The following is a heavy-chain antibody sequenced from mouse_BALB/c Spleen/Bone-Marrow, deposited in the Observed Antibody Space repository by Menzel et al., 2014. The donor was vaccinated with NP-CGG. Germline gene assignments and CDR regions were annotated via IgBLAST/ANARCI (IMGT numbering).Heavy chain of an antibody. CDR1: GFTFSTYG. Sequence: EVQVVESGGDLVKPGGSLKLSRAASGFTFSTYGMSWVRQTPDXXXEWVAAISNGGIYTYYPDTVKGRFTISRDNAKNTLYLQMSSLKSEDTAMYYCVRPYDYGTWFAYWGQGTLVTVSA. V-gene: IGHV5-6*01. D-gene: IGHD2-4*01. CDR3: VRPYDYGTWFAY. CDR2: ISNGGIYT. J-gene: IGHJ3*01.